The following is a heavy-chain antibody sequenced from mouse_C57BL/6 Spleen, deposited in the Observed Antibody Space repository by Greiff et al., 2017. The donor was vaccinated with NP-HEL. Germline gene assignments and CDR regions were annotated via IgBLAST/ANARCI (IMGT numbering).Heavy chain of an antibody. CDR3: ARGEGTKDY. CDR2: ISDGGSYT. V-gene: IGHV5-4*03. D-gene: IGHD1-3*01. CDR1: GFTFSSYA. J-gene: IGHJ2*01. Sequence: EVKVVESGGGLVKPGGSLKLSCAASGFTFSSYAMSWVRQTPEKRLEWVATISDGGSYTYYPDNLKGRFTISRDNAKNNLYLQMSHLKSEDTAMYNCARGEGTKDYWGQGTTLTVAS.